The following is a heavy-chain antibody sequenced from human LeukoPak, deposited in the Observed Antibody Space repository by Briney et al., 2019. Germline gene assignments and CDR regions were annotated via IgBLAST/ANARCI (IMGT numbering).Heavy chain of an antibody. CDR2: IYYSGTT. J-gene: IGHJ4*02. D-gene: IGHD3-10*01. V-gene: IGHV4-39*07. CDR3: ARTPRGSRVPDAYYFDY. Sequence: SETLSLTCTLSGASISTNDYYWAWTRQPPGKGLEWPASIYYSGTTYYNPSLKSRVTISVDRSKNQFSLKLSSVTAADTAVYYCARTPRGSRVPDAYYFDYWGQGTLVTVSS. CDR1: GASISTNDYY.